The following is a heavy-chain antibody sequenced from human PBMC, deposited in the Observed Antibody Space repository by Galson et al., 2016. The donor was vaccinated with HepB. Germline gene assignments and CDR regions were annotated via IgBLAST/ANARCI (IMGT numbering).Heavy chain of an antibody. CDR2: IHRDGHT. V-gene: IGHV3-53*03. J-gene: IGHJ5*02. CDR3: ARGLHCTGGRCYFGPWFDA. CDR1: GFNVSDTY. D-gene: IGHD2-15*01. Sequence: SLRLSCAASGFNVSDTYMTWLRQPPGKGPEWVSVIHRDGHTYLAASVKGRFSISRDNLKNTVDLQMNRLRAEDTAVYYCARGLHCTGGRCYFGPWFDAWGQGSLVTVSS.